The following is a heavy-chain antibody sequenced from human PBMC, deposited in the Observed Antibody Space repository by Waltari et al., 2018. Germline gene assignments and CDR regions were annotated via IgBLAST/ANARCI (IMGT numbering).Heavy chain of an antibody. CDR2: IYYSGST. D-gene: IGHD2-2*01. CDR3: AWGPGLGYCSSTSCPPTNSFDY. V-gene: IGHV4-39*07. J-gene: IGHJ4*02. CDR1: GGSISSSSYY. Sequence: QLQLQESGPGLVKPSETLSLTCTVSGGSISSSSYYWGWIRQPPGKGLEWIGSIYYSGSTYYNPSLKSRVTISVDTSKNQFSLKLSSVTAADTAVYYCAWGPGLGYCSSTSCPPTNSFDYWGQGTLVTVSS.